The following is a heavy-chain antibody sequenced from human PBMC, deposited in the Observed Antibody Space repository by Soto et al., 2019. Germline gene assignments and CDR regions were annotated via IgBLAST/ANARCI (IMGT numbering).Heavy chain of an antibody. Sequence: PGGSLRLSCAASGFTFSSYAMSWVRQAPGKGLEWVSAISGSGGSTYYADSVKGRFTISRDNSKNTLYLQMNSLRAEDTAVYYCAKDLLSRLVVRGVSTVWDYWGQGTLVTVSS. D-gene: IGHD3-10*01. J-gene: IGHJ4*02. CDR2: ISGSGGST. CDR3: AKDLLSRLVVRGVSTVWDY. V-gene: IGHV3-23*01. CDR1: GFTFSSYA.